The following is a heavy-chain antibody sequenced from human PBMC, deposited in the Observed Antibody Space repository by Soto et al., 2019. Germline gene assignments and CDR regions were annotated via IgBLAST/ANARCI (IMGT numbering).Heavy chain of an antibody. J-gene: IGHJ6*03. CDR2: LHYSGST. CDR1: GDSFSSHY. V-gene: IGHV4-59*08. Sequence: QVQLQESGPGLVKPSETLSLNCTVSGDSFSSHYWSWIRQSPGRGLEWIAYLHYSGSTNYNPSLKSLVSRSVDTSKNQFSLSLNSVTAADTAVYYCARLYRDYMDVWGKGTTVTVSS. CDR3: ARLYRDYMDV.